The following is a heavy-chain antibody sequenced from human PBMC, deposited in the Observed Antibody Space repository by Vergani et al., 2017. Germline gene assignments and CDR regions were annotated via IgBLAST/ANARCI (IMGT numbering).Heavy chain of an antibody. CDR2: LYGGSST. CDR1: GFTVSSNY. Sequence: EVQLVETGGGLIQPGGSLRLSCAASGFTVSSNYMTWVRQAPGKGLEWVSALYGGSSTYYADSVKGRFTISRDNSKNTLYLQINSLRAEDTAVYYCARDRGYGLDYWGQGTLVTVSS. D-gene: IGHD6-25*01. V-gene: IGHV3-53*02. J-gene: IGHJ4*02. CDR3: ARDRGYGLDY.